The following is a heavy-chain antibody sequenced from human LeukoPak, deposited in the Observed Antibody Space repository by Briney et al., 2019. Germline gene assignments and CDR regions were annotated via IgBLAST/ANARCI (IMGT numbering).Heavy chain of an antibody. CDR3: ARTVRDTTTVRLTPSYYYHMDV. CDR2: IHNNGNN. V-gene: IGHV4-59*01. CDR1: GDSLTNDY. D-gene: IGHD4-11*01. J-gene: IGHJ6*03. Sequence: SETLSLTCAVSGDSLTNDYWTWIRQPPGKGLEWVGFIHNNGNNKYNPSLKSRVTISLDTSKKQFSLKLSSVTAADTAVYYCARTVRDTTTVRLTPSYYYHMDVWGKGTSVIVSS.